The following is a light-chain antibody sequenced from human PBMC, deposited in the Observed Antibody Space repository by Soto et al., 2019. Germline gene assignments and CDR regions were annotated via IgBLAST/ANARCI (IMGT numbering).Light chain of an antibody. J-gene: IGLJ2*01. CDR1: SSDVGGYNY. V-gene: IGLV2-14*01. CDR2: DVS. CDR3: SSYTSRSTLVV. Sequence: QSVLTQPASVSGSPGQSITISCTGTSSDVGGYNYVSWYQQHPGKAPKLMIYDVSNRPSGVSNRFAGSKSGNTASLTISGLHAEDVADYYCSSYTSRSTLVVFAGRTQLTVL.